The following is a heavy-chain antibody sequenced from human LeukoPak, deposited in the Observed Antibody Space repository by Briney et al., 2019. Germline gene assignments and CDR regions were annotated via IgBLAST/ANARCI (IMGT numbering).Heavy chain of an antibody. CDR3: AKDRVAVAGTLIH. Sequence: GGSLRLSCAASGFTFSSYAMHWVRQAPGKGLEWVAVISYDGSNKYYADSVKGRFTISRDNSKNTLYLQMNSLRAEDTAVYYCAKDRVAVAGTLIHWGQGTLVTVSS. J-gene: IGHJ4*02. CDR2: ISYDGSNK. D-gene: IGHD6-19*01. V-gene: IGHV3-30-3*01. CDR1: GFTFSSYA.